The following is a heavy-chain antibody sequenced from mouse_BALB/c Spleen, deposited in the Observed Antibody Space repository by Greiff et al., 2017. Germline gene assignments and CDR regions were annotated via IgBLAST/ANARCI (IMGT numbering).Heavy chain of an antibody. CDR1: GYTFTNYW. Sequence: QVQLKESGAELVRPGTSVEISCKASGYTFTNYWLGWVKQRPGHGLEWIGDIYPGGGYTNYNEKFKGKATLTADTSSSTAYMQLSSLTSEDSAVYFCARHRDSSGYVNYWGQGTTLTVSS. CDR3: ARHRDSSGYVNY. CDR2: IYPGGGYT. J-gene: IGHJ2*01. D-gene: IGHD3-2*01. V-gene: IGHV1-63*02.